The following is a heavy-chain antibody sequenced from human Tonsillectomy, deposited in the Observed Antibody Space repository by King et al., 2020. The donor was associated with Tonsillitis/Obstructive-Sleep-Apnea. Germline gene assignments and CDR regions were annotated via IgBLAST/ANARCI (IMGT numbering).Heavy chain of an antibody. CDR2: IHPDTSHA. CDR1: GYSFNTYW. V-gene: IGHV5-51*01. D-gene: IGHD4-17*01. J-gene: IGHJ5*01. Sequence: DVQLVESGAEVKKPGESLKISCKGSGYSFNTYWIGWVRQLPGQGLDWMGVIHPDTSHAKYSPSFQGHVTISADVSISTAYLQWSSLKASDTAIYYCARLSITTTMTDNWLDSWGQGTLVTVSS. CDR3: ARLSITTTMTDNWLDS.